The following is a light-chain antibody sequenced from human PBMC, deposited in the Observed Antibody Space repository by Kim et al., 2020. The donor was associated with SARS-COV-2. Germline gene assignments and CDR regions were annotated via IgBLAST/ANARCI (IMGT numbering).Light chain of an antibody. V-gene: IGKV3-20*01. Sequence: SPGERATLSCRASQSVSSSYLAWYQQKPGQAPRLLIYGASSRATGIPDRFSGSGSGTDFTLTISRLEPGDFAVYYCQQYGSSPLYTFGQGTKLEI. CDR2: GAS. J-gene: IGKJ2*01. CDR3: QQYGSSPLYT. CDR1: QSVSSSY.